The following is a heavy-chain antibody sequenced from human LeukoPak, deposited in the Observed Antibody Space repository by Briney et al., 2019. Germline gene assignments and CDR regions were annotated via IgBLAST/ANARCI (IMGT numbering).Heavy chain of an antibody. V-gene: IGHV3-48*03. CDR1: GFTFSSYE. CDR2: ISSSGSTI. CDR3: ARGLTMVRGVIRAPNRTPFDY. J-gene: IGHJ4*02. Sequence: AGGSLRLSCAASGFTFSSYEMNWVRQAPGKGLEWVSYISSSGSTIYYADSVKGRFTISRDNAKNSLYLQMNNLRAEDTAVYYCARGLTMVRGVIRAPNRTPFDYWGQGTLVTVSS. D-gene: IGHD3-10*01.